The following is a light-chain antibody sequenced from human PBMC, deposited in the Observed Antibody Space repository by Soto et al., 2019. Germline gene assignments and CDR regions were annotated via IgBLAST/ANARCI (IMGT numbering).Light chain of an antibody. V-gene: IGLV2-11*01. J-gene: IGLJ1*01. CDR3: CSYAGSYTHV. Sequence: QSVLTQXRSVSGSPGQSVTISCTGTSSDIGGYNYVSWYQQHPGKAPKLMICDVIKRPSGVPDRFSGSKSGNTASLTIYGLQAEDEADYYCCSYAGSYTHVFGTGTKVTVL. CDR2: DVI. CDR1: SSDIGGYNY.